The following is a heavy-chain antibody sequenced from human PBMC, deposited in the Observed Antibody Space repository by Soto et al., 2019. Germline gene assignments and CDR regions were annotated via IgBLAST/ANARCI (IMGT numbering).Heavy chain of an antibody. CDR2: ISSSSSSI. D-gene: IGHD3-3*01. CDR3: ARDYEYWSGYYKGFDY. CDR1: GFTFSSYS. V-gene: IGHV3-48*02. Sequence: VGSLRLSCAASGFTFSSYSMNWVRQAPGKGLEWVSYISSSSSSIYYADSAKGRFTISRDNAKNSLYLQMNSLRDEDTAVYYCARDYEYWSGYYKGFDYWGQGTLVTVSS. J-gene: IGHJ4*02.